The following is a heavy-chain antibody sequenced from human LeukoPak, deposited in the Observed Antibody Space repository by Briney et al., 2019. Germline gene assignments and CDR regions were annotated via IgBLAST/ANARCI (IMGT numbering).Heavy chain of an antibody. Sequence: SETLSLTCTVSGGSISSYYWSWIRQPPGKGLEWIGYIYYSGSTNYNPSLKSRVTISVDTSKNQFSLKLNSLTAADTAVYYCARATWNGYMFDYWGQGSLVTVTS. J-gene: IGHJ4*02. CDR1: GGSISSYY. CDR2: IYYSGST. D-gene: IGHD5-24*01. V-gene: IGHV4-59*01. CDR3: ARATWNGYMFDY.